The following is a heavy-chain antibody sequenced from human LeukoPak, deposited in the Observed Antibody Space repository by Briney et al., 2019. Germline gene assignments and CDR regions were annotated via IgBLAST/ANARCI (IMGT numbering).Heavy chain of an antibody. CDR3: ARAGFTFSDYFGSFFDY. J-gene: IGHJ4*02. V-gene: IGHV3-30*02. CDR1: GFTFSSYG. D-gene: IGHD3-10*01. Sequence: GGSLRLSCAASGFTFSSYGMHWVRQAPGKGLEWVAFIRYDGSNKYYADSVKGRFTISRDNSKNTLYLQMNSLRAEDTAVYYCARAGFTFSDYFGSFFDYWGQGTLVTVSS. CDR2: IRYDGSNK.